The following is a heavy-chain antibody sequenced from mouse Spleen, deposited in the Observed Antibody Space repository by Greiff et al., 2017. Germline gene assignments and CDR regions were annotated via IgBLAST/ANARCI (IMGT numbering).Heavy chain of an antibody. Sequence: QVQLQQSGPGLVQPSQSLSITCTVSGFSLTSYGVHWVRQSPGKGLEWLGVIWSGGSTDYNAAFISRLSISKDNSKSQVFFKMNSLQADDTAIYYCASPPLDYYAMDYWGQGTSVTVSS. J-gene: IGHJ4*01. V-gene: IGHV2-2*01. D-gene: IGHD4-1*01. CDR2: IWSGGST. CDR3: ASPPLDYYAMDY. CDR1: GFSLTSYG.